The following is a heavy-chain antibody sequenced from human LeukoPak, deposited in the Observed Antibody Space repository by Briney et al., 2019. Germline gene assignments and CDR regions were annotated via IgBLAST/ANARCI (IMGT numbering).Heavy chain of an antibody. V-gene: IGHV1-2*02. J-gene: IGHJ4*02. CDR3: ASPGYSSGRTYYFDY. CDR1: GYTFTGYY. CDR2: INPNSGGT. D-gene: IGHD6-19*01. Sequence: ASVKVSCKASGYTFTGYYMHWVRQAPGQGLEWMGWINPNSGGTNYAQKFQGRVTMTRNTSISTAYMELSRLRSEDTAVYYCASPGYSSGRTYYFDYWGQGTLVTVSS.